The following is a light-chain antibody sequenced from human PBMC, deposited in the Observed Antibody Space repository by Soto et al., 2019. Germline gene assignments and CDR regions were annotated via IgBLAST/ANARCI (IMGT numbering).Light chain of an antibody. CDR2: DVS. Sequence: QSALTQPASVSGSPGLSINVSCTGTSNDVGAYKYVSWYQQYLGTAPKLMIYDVSNRPSGVSSRFSGSKSGNTASLTISGLQAEDEAAYYCISDTSSNNLIFGGGTKLTVL. CDR1: SNDVGAYKY. V-gene: IGLV2-14*03. CDR3: ISDTSSNNLI. J-gene: IGLJ2*01.